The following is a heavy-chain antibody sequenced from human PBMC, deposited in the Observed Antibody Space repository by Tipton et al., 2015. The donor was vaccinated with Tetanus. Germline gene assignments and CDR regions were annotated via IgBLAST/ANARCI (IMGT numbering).Heavy chain of an antibody. V-gene: IGHV3-30*03. J-gene: IGHJ4*02. Sequence: SLRLSCAASGFTFSSYGMHWVRQAPGKGLEWVAVISYDRSSEYYADSVKGRFTISRDNSKNTLFLQMSSLRPEDTALYYCARDPNSSGWYPAYFDLWGQGTLVTVSS. CDR3: ARDPNSSGWYPAYFDL. CDR1: GFTFSSYG. D-gene: IGHD6-19*01. CDR2: ISYDRSSE.